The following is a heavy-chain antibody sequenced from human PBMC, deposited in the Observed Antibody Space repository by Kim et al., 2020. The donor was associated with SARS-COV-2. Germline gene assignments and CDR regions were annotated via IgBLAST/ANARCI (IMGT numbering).Heavy chain of an antibody. CDR1: GDSVSSNSAA. J-gene: IGHJ6*02. Sequence: SQTLSLTCAISGDSVSSNSAAWNWIRQSPSRGLEWLGRTYYRSKWYNDYAVSVKSRITINPDTSKNQFSLQLNSVTPEDTAVYYCARGRIAVAGMRNFLYFDGMDGWGQGTTVTVSS. D-gene: IGHD6-19*01. V-gene: IGHV6-1*01. CDR3: ARGRIAVAGMRNFLYFDGMDG. CDR2: TYYRSKWYN.